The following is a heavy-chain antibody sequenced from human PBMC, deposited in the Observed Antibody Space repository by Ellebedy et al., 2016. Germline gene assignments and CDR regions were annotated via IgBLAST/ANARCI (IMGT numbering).Heavy chain of an antibody. CDR1: GGTSTKYA. CDR3: ATGKGSYDFWSGYSFRGGQMDV. V-gene: IGHV1-69*10. CDR2: ILPILDIV. Sequence: ASVKVSCKASGGTSTKYATNWVRQAPGQGLEWMGGILPILDIVHYAQNFQGRITITADKSTTTSYMEVSSLRSEDTAVFYCATGKGSYDFWSGYSFRGGQMDVWGQGTTVTVS. D-gene: IGHD3-3*01. J-gene: IGHJ6*02.